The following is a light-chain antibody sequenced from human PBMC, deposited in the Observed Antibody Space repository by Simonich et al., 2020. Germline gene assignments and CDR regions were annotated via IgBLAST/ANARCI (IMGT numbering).Light chain of an antibody. Sequence: QSALTQPASVSGSPGQSITISCTGTSSDVGGYNYVSWYQQHPGKAPKLMIYAFSKGPSGVSNRFSGSKSGNTASLTISGLQAEDEADYYCSSYTSSSTLVFGGGTKLTVL. CDR2: AFS. J-gene: IGLJ3*02. CDR3: SSYTSSSTLV. CDR1: SSDVGGYNY. V-gene: IGLV2-14*01.